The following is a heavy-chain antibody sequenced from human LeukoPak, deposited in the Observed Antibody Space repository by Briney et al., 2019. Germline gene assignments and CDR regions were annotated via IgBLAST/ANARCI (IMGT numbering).Heavy chain of an antibody. V-gene: IGHV4-61*02. CDR2: IYTSGST. CDR3: ARGGGYSSGWEYYFDY. J-gene: IGHJ4*02. Sequence: SETLSLTCTVSGGSISSGSYYWSWIRQPAGKGLEWIGRIYTSGSTNYNPSLKSRVTISVDTSKNQFSLKLSSVTAADTAVYYCARGGGYSSGWEYYFDYWGQGTLVTVSS. CDR1: GGSISSGSYY. D-gene: IGHD6-19*01.